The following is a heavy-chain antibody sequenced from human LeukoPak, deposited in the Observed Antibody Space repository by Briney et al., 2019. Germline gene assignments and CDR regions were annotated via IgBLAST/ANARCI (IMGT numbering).Heavy chain of an antibody. V-gene: IGHV3-74*01. CDR3: VLESGPRAGDYYYYMDV. D-gene: IGHD5-12*01. J-gene: IGHJ6*03. Sequence: GRSLRLSCAASGFTFSSYWMHWVRQAPGKGLVWVSRINSDGSSTSYADSVKGRFTISRDNAKYTLYLQMNSLRAEDTAVYYCVLESGPRAGDYYYYMDVWGKGTTVTVSS. CDR1: GFTFSSYW. CDR2: INSDGSST.